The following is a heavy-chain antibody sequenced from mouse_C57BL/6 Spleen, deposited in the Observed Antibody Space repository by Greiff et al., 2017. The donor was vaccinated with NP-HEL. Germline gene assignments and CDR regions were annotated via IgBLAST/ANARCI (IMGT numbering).Heavy chain of an antibody. D-gene: IGHD1-1*01. Sequence: EVMLVESGGGLVKPGGSLKLSCAASGFTFSDYGMHWVRQAPATGLALVAYIRSGSSTIYYADTVKGRFTISRDNAKNTLFLQMTSLRSEDTAMYYCAIITTVVANYAMDYWGQGTSVTVSS. J-gene: IGHJ4*01. V-gene: IGHV5-17*01. CDR2: IRSGSSTI. CDR1: GFTFSDYG. CDR3: AIITTVVANYAMDY.